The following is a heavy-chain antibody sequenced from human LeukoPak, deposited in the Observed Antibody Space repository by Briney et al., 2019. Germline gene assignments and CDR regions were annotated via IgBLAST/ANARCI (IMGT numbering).Heavy chain of an antibody. J-gene: IGHJ4*02. Sequence: GGCLRLSCIASGFSFSGHWMHWARQLPGKGLVWVSRISPTGSTTSYADSVKGRFTVSRDNAKNTLYLQVNNLRAEDTAVYYCARGPNSNWSGLDFWGQGTLLTVSS. CDR2: ISPTGSTT. V-gene: IGHV3-74*01. D-gene: IGHD6-6*01. CDR1: GFSFSGHW. CDR3: ARGPNSNWSGLDF.